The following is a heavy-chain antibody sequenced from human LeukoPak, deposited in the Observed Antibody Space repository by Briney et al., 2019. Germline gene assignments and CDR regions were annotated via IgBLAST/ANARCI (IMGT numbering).Heavy chain of an antibody. CDR2: INHSGST. CDR3: AREQIIYCSSTSCYSNYYYMDV. J-gene: IGHJ6*03. Sequence: SETLSLTCAAYGGSFSGYYWSWIRQPPGKGLEWIGEINHSGSTNYNPSLKSRVTMSVDTSKNQFSLKLSSVTAADTAVYYCAREQIIYCSSTSCYSNYYYMDVWGKGTTVTVS. V-gene: IGHV4-34*01. D-gene: IGHD2-2*02. CDR1: GGSFSGYY.